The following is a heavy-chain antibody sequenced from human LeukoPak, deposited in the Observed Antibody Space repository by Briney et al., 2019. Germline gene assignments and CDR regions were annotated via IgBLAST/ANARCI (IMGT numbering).Heavy chain of an antibody. V-gene: IGHV3-21*01. Sequence: PGGSLRLSCAASGFTFSSYSMNWVRQAPGKGLEWVSSISSSSSYIYYADSVKGRFTISRDNAKNSLYLQMNSLRAEDTAVYYCARGRVGGAVHDAFDIWGQGTMVTVSS. CDR1: GFTFSSYS. D-gene: IGHD1-26*01. J-gene: IGHJ3*02. CDR2: ISSSSSYI. CDR3: ARGRVGGAVHDAFDI.